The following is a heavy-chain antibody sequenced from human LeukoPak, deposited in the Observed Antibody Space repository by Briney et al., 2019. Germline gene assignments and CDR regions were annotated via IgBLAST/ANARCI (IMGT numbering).Heavy chain of an antibody. CDR3: AAPTSGSYPIDAFDI. Sequence: SETLSLTCAVYGGSFSGYYWSWIRQPPGKGLEWIGEINHSGSTNYNPSLKSRVTISVDASKNQFSLKLSSVTAADTAVYYCAAPTSGSYPIDAFDIWGQGTMVTVSS. J-gene: IGHJ3*02. V-gene: IGHV4-34*01. D-gene: IGHD1-26*01. CDR1: GGSFSGYY. CDR2: INHSGST.